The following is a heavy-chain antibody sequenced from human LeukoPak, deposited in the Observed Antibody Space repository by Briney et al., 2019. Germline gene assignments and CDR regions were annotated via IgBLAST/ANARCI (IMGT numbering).Heavy chain of an antibody. V-gene: IGHV4-59*12. CDR2: TYYSGST. D-gene: IGHD3-22*01. CDR1: GFTFSSYW. J-gene: IGHJ6*02. Sequence: GSLRLSCAASGFTFSSYWMSWFRKAPGKGLEWIGSTYYSGSTNYNPSLKNRVTISVDTSRSQFSLKLRSATAADTATYYCARDCRFDISGFYYQYYAMDVWGQGTTVTVSS. CDR3: ARDCRFDISGFYYQYYAMDV.